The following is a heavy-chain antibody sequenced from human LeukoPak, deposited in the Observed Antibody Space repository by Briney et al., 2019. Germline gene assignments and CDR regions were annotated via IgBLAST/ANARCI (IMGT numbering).Heavy chain of an antibody. V-gene: IGHV3-48*01. CDR1: GFTFNTYS. Sequence: GGSLRLSCAASGFTFNTYSMNWARQAPGKGLEWVSYISSSSSTIHYADSVKGRCTISRDNAKNSLHLQMNSLRAEDTAVYYCARELPANYGSGSYSDYWGQGTLVTVSS. D-gene: IGHD3-10*01. CDR3: ARELPANYGSGSYSDY. CDR2: ISSSSSTI. J-gene: IGHJ4*02.